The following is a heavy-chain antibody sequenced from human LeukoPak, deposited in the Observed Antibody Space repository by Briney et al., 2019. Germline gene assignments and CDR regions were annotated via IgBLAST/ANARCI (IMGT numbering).Heavy chain of an antibody. Sequence: GGSLRLSCAASGFTFSEYAMHWVRQAPGKGLEWVAVISYDGRQKYYGDSVKGRFTISRDNSKNTLYLQMNSLRAEDTAVYYCARTPAVAGFYFDYWGQGTLVTVSS. V-gene: IGHV3-30-3*01. D-gene: IGHD6-19*01. CDR1: GFTFSEYA. CDR3: ARTPAVAGFYFDY. CDR2: ISYDGRQK. J-gene: IGHJ4*02.